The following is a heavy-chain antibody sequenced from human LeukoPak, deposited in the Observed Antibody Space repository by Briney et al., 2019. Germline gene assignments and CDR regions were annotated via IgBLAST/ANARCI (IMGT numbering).Heavy chain of an antibody. V-gene: IGHV3-30*18. CDR2: ISYDGSEK. CDR1: GFTFSNYG. J-gene: IGHJ4*02. Sequence: GGSLRLSCAASGFTFSNYGMHWVRQAPGKGLEWVSVISYDGSEKYYADSVKGRFTISRDNSESTLYLQLNSLRAEDTAVYYCAKDRHFFGSGSYYNLDYWGQGTLVTVSS. D-gene: IGHD3-10*01. CDR3: AKDRHFFGSGSYYNLDY.